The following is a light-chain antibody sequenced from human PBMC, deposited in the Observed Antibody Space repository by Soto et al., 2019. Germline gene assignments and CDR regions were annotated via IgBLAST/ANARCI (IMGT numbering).Light chain of an antibody. V-gene: IGLV2-8*01. CDR3: SSYAGSNSHV. J-gene: IGLJ1*01. Sequence: QSALTQPPSASGSPGQSVTISCTGTSSDFGGYNYVSWYQQHPGKAPKLIIYEVTKRPSGVPDRFSGSKSGNTASLTVSGLQAEDEADYYCSSYAGSNSHVFGTGTKLTVL. CDR1: SSDFGGYNY. CDR2: EVT.